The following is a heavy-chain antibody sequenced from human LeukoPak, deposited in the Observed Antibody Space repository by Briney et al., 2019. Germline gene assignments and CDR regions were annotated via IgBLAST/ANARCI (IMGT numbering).Heavy chain of an antibody. CDR3: AKGASSSWAYYYYMDV. J-gene: IGHJ6*03. CDR2: ISGTGRST. V-gene: IGHV3-23*01. D-gene: IGHD6-13*01. Sequence: PGGSLRLSCTVSGFTVSSNSMSWVRQAPGRRLEWVSAISGTGRSTYSADSVKGRFIISRDNSQNTLYLQIISLRDEDTAIYYCAKGASSSWAYYYYMDVWGKGTTVTVSS. CDR1: GFTVSSNS.